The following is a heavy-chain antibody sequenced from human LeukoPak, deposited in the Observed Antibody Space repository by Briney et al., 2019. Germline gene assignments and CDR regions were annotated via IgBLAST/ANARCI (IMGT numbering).Heavy chain of an antibody. J-gene: IGHJ6*03. Sequence: SETLSLTCAVYGGSFSNYYWSWIRQTPGKGMEWIGEINDSGRTNYNPSPMSRVTVSVDTSKNQFSLRLTSVTATDTAVYYCARRWNYGRNYYIDVWGKGAAVSVSS. V-gene: IGHV4-34*01. CDR2: INDSGRT. CDR3: ARRWNYGRNYYIDV. D-gene: IGHD1-7*01. CDR1: GGSFSNYY.